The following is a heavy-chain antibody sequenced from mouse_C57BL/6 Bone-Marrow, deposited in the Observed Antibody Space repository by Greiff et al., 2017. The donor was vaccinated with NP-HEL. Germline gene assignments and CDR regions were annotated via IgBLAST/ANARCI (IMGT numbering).Heavy chain of an antibody. CDR1: GYTFTSYW. Sequence: VQLQQPGAELVMPGASLPLSFPASGYTFTSYWMHWVKQRPGQGLEWIGEIDPSDSYTTYNQKFKGKSTLTVDKSSSTAYMQLSSLTSKDAAVDYCARGGDDYGRSPWGQGTLVTVAA. V-gene: IGHV1-69*01. J-gene: IGHJ3*01. CDR2: IDPSDSYT. CDR3: ARGGDDYGRSP. D-gene: IGHD1-1*01.